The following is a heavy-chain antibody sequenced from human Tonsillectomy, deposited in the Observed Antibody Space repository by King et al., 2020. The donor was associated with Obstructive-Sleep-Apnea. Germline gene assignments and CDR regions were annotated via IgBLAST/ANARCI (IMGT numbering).Heavy chain of an antibody. Sequence: VQLVESGGGLVQPGGSLRLSCAASGFTFSSYAMSWVRQAPGKGLEWVSDISGSVDSTYYADSVKGRFTISRDISKNTLYRQMNSLRAEDTAVYYCAKDSGERYFDWLLEVKGFDYWGQGTLVTVSS. CDR1: GFTFSSYA. V-gene: IGHV3-23*04. D-gene: IGHD3-9*01. CDR2: ISGSVDST. J-gene: IGHJ4*02. CDR3: AKDSGERYFDWLLEVKGFDY.